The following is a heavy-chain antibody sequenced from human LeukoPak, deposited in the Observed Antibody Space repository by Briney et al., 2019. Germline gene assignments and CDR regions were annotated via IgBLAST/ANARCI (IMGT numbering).Heavy chain of an antibody. J-gene: IGHJ1*01. CDR1: GFSFSNYA. D-gene: IGHD2-21*02. CDR2: IDGSSSHI. CDR3: ARGYCGGDCYGD. Sequence: GGSLRLSCAASGFSFSNYAMNWVRQAPGKGLEWVSSIDGSSSHIYYADSVKGRFTISRGNTKSSLYLQMDSLRAEDMAVYYCARGYCGGDCYGDWGQGTLVTVSS. V-gene: IGHV3-21*01.